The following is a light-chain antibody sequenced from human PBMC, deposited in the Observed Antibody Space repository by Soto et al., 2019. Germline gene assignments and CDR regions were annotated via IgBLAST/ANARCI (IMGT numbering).Light chain of an antibody. Sequence: QSVLTQPPSASGSPGQSVTISCTGASSDIGDWNYVSWYQQHPGKAPKLIIYEVTKRPSGVPDRFSGSKSGNTASLTVSGLPAEDEADYYCSSYAGNRKLVFGGGTKLTVL. CDR2: EVT. V-gene: IGLV2-8*01. J-gene: IGLJ2*01. CDR3: SSYAGNRKLV. CDR1: SSDIGDWNY.